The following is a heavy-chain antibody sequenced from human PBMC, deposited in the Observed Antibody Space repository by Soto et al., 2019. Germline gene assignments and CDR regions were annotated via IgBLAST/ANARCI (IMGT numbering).Heavy chain of an antibody. Sequence: QVQLQESGPGLVKASQTLSLTCTVSGGSITTGGYFWSWIRQHPGKGLEWIGYIYYSGTTHYNPSLKSRVTISLDTSKNLFSLKLSAVSAAETAVYYCARVVSGSYFDYWGQGTRVTVSS. CDR2: IYYSGTT. V-gene: IGHV4-31*03. J-gene: IGHJ4*02. D-gene: IGHD1-26*01. CDR3: ARVVSGSYFDY. CDR1: GGSITTGGYF.